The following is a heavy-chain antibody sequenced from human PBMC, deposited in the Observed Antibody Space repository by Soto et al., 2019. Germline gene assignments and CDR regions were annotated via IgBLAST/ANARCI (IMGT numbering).Heavy chain of an antibody. CDR3: TSIQLPDPGR. V-gene: IGHV3-73*02. Sequence: EVQLVESGGGLVQPGGSLKLSCAASGFTFSGSAMHWVRQASGKGLEWVGRIRSKANSYATAYAASVKGRSTISRDDSKNTAYLQMNSQQTEDTAVYYCTSIQLPDPGRWGQGTLVPVPS. D-gene: IGHD5-18*01. CDR2: IRSKANSYAT. J-gene: IGHJ4*02. CDR1: GFTFSGSA.